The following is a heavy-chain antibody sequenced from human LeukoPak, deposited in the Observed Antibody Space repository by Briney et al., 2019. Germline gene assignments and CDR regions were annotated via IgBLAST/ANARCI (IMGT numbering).Heavy chain of an antibody. V-gene: IGHV5-51*01. CDR2: IYPGDSDT. CDR1: GYSFTSSW. CDR3: ARLYCGGDCYSIAEY. J-gene: IGHJ4*02. Sequence: GESPKTSCKGSGYSFTSSWICWVRQKPGKGLEWMAIIYPGDSDTRYSPSFQGQVTISAVKSISTAYLQWSSLTASDTAMYYCARLYCGGDCYSIAEYWGQGTLVTVA. D-gene: IGHD2-21*02.